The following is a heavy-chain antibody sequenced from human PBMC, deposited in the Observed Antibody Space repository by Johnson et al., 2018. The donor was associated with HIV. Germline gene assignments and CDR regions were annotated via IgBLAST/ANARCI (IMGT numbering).Heavy chain of an antibody. D-gene: IGHD3-22*01. J-gene: IGHJ3*02. V-gene: IGHV3-20*04. CDR2: INYYGSST. CDR3: ARGFSSGYNDAFDI. Sequence: EQLVESGGGVVRPGGSLRLSCVASGFTFDDYCMSWVRQVPGKGLEWVSGINYYGSSTGYADSVKGRFTISRDNAKNSLYLQMNSLRVEDTALYYCARGFSSGYNDAFDIWGQATMVTVS. CDR1: GFTFDDYC.